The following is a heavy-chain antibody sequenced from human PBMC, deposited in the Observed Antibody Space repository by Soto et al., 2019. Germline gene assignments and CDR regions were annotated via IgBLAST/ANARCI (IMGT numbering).Heavy chain of an antibody. D-gene: IGHD4-17*01. CDR2: IKSKSDGGTT. Sequence: EVQLVESGGGLVKPGGSLRLSCAASGITFSKAWMNWVRQSPGKGLEWVGRIKSKSDGGTTDYAATVKGRFTISRDDSINTLCLQINSLKTEDTAVYYCTTNFYSDHGMDVWGQGTTVTVSS. J-gene: IGHJ6*02. V-gene: IGHV3-15*01. CDR3: TTNFYSDHGMDV. CDR1: GITFSKAW.